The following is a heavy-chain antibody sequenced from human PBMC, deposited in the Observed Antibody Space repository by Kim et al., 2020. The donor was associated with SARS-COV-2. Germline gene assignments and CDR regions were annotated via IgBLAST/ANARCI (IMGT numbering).Heavy chain of an antibody. CDR2: IIPIFGTA. Sequence: SVKVSCKASGGTFSSYAISWVRQAPGQGLEWMGGIIPIFGTANYAQKFQGRVTITADESTSTAYMELSSLRSEDTAVYYCARWGPYILERLANNWFDPWGQGTLVTVSS. D-gene: IGHD1-1*01. J-gene: IGHJ5*02. CDR3: ARWGPYILERLANNWFDP. V-gene: IGHV1-69*13. CDR1: GGTFSSYA.